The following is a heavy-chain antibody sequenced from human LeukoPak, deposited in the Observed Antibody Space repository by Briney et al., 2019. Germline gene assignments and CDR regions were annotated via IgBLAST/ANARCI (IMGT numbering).Heavy chain of an antibody. CDR3: ARHRDCGSGTCYYEAFDH. J-gene: IGHJ3*01. Sequence: SETLSLICTVSGGSIRSSNYYWGWIRQPPGKGLECIGSIYYSGSSYYNPSLNSRVTISVDTSKNQFSLKLTSVTAADTAVYCCARHRDCGSGTCYYEAFDHWGQGTLVIVSS. D-gene: IGHD2-21*01. CDR1: GGSIRSSNYY. CDR2: IYYSGSS. V-gene: IGHV4-39*01.